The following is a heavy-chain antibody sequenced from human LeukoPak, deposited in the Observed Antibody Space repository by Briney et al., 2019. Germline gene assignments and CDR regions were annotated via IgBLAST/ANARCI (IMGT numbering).Heavy chain of an antibody. J-gene: IGHJ6*03. V-gene: IGHV1-8*01. CDR2: MNPNSGNT. CDR3: ARGRRLQLVGASPRYYYYYMDV. Sequence: ASVKVSCKASGYTFTSYDINWVRQATGQGLEWMGWMNPNSGNTGYAQKFQGRVTMTRNTSISTAYMELSSLRSEDTAVYYCARGRRLQLVGASPRYYYYYMDVWGKGTTVTVS. D-gene: IGHD6-13*01. CDR1: GYTFTSYD.